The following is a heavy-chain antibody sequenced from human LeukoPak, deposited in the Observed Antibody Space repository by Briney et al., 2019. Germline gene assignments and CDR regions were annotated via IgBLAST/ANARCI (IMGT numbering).Heavy chain of an antibody. J-gene: IGHJ4*02. CDR3: AREGRYYDSSDTGYFDY. Sequence: SSETLSLTCAVYGGSFSGYYWSWIRQPPGKGLEWIGEINHSGSTNYNPSLKSRVTISVDTSKNQFSLKLSSVTAADTAVYYCAREGRYYDSSDTGYFDYWGQGTLVTVSS. CDR2: INHSGST. V-gene: IGHV4-34*01. CDR1: GGSFSGYY. D-gene: IGHD3-22*01.